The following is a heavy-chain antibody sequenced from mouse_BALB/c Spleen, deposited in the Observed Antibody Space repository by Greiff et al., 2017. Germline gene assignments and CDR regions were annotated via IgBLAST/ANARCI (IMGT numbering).Heavy chain of an antibody. V-gene: IGHV5-6-5*01. CDR3: ARGERDYYGSSYYAMDY. Sequence: EVKVEESGGGLVKPGGSLKLSCAASGFTFSSYAMSWVRQTPEKRLEWVASISSGGSTYYPDSVKGRFTISRDNARNILYLQMSSLRSEDTAMYYCARGERDYYGSSYYAMDYWGQGTSVTVSS. J-gene: IGHJ4*01. D-gene: IGHD1-1*01. CDR2: ISSGGST. CDR1: GFTFSSYA.